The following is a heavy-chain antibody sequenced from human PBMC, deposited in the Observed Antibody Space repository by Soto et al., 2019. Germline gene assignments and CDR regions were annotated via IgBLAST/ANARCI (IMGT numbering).Heavy chain of an antibody. CDR3: ARGADSRYAGGYGLDV. J-gene: IGHJ6*02. D-gene: IGHD6-13*01. Sequence: QTGGSLRLPCAASGFTYSTSWMSWVRQAPGKGLEWVANINQDGSEKYYVDSVKGRFTISRDNAKSSLYLQMNSLRAEDMAVYSCARGADSRYAGGYGLDVWGQGTTVTVSS. CDR2: INQDGSEK. V-gene: IGHV3-7*01. CDR1: GFTYSTSW.